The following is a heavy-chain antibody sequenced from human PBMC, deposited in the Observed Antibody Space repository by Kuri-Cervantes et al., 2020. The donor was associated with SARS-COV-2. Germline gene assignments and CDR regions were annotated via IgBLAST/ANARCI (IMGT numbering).Heavy chain of an antibody. CDR1: GYTFTGYY. Sequence: ASVKVSCKASGYTFTGYYMHWVRQAPGQGPEWMGWINPNSGGTNYAQKFQGRVTMTRDTSISTAYMELSRLRSDDTAVYYCARDRVLGSGALDAFDIWGQGTMVTVSS. D-gene: IGHD7-27*01. J-gene: IGHJ3*02. V-gene: IGHV1-2*02. CDR3: ARDRVLGSGALDAFDI. CDR2: INPNSGGT.